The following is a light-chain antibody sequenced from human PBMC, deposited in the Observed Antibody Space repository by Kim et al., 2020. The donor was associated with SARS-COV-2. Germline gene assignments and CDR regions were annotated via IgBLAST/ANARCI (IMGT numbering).Light chain of an antibody. V-gene: IGLV1-44*01. CDR2: NNN. Sequence: QSVLTQPPSASGTPGQRVTISCSGSDSNIGSNSVSWYSQFPGTAPKLLIYNNNERPSGVPDRFSGSRSGTSASLAISGLRSEDEADYYCAAWDDSLMGWVFGGGTQLTVL. J-gene: IGLJ3*02. CDR1: DSNIGSNS. CDR3: AAWDDSLMGWV.